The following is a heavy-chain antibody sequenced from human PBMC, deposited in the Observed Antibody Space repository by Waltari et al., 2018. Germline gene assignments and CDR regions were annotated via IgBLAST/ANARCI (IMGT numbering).Heavy chain of an antibody. D-gene: IGHD2-2*01. CDR2: IEQSGSA. CDR3: AARGDIIVVPAALDY. V-gene: IGHV4-34*01. CDR1: GGSFSGNY. Sequence: QVQLQQWGAGLLKPSETLSLTCAVYGGSFSGNYWSWIRQPPYKGLEWIGEIEQSGSANYNPSLKSRVTISVDTSKNQFSLKLDSVTAADTAVYYCAARGDIIVVPAALDYWGQGTLVTVSS. J-gene: IGHJ4*02.